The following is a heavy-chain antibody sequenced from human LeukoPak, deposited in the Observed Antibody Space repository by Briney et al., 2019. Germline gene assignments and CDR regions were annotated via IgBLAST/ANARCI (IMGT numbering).Heavy chain of an antibody. J-gene: IGHJ4*02. CDR2: INHSGST. Sequence: KPGGSLRLSCAASGFTFSSYEMNWVRQAPGKGLEWIGEINHSGSTNYNPSLKSRVTISVDTSKNQFSLKLSSVTAADTAVYYCARGPRRSMVVTRYFDYWGQGTLVTVSS. CDR3: ARGPRRSMVVTRYFDY. CDR1: GFTFSSYE. V-gene: IGHV4-34*01. D-gene: IGHD4-23*01.